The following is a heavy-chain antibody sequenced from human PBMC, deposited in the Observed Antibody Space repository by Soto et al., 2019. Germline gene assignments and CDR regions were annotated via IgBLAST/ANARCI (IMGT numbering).Heavy chain of an antibody. V-gene: IGHV3-15*01. D-gene: IGHD3-3*01. Sequence: EVQLVESGGGLVKPGGSLRLSCAASGFTFSNSWMSWVRQAPGKGLEWVGRIKSETDGGTTDYAAPVKGRFTISRDDSRNTLYLQINILKSEDTAVYYCTTVVCYYDFWENYYYYYMDVWGKGTTCTVAS. CDR3: TTVVCYYDFWENYYYYYMDV. CDR1: GFTFSNSW. CDR2: IKSETDGGTT. J-gene: IGHJ6*03.